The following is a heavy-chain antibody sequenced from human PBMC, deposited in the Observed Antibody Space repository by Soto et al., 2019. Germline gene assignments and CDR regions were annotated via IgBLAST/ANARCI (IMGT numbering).Heavy chain of an antibody. D-gene: IGHD3-3*01. CDR1: GFTFSSYA. Sequence: PGGSLRLSCAASGFTFSSYAMHWVRQAPGKGLEWVAVISYDGSNKYYADSVKGRFTISRDNSKNTLYLQMNSLRAEDTAVYYCAKDYEGGPGSWGQGTPVTVSS. J-gene: IGHJ4*02. CDR3: AKDYEGGPGS. V-gene: IGHV3-30-3*01. CDR2: ISYDGSNK.